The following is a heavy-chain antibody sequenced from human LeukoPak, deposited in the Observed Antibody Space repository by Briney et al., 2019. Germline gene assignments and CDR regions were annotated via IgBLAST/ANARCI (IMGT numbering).Heavy chain of an antibody. J-gene: IGHJ5*02. CDR1: GFTFSSYS. Sequence: PGGSLRLSCAASGFTFSSYSMNWVRQAPGKGLEWVSSISSSSSYIYYADSVKGRFTISRDNSKNTLYLQMNSLRAEDTAVYYCAREVFRVKYCSGGSCYSRWFDPWGQGTLVTVSS. D-gene: IGHD2-15*01. V-gene: IGHV3-21*01. CDR2: ISSSSSYI. CDR3: AREVFRVKYCSGGSCYSRWFDP.